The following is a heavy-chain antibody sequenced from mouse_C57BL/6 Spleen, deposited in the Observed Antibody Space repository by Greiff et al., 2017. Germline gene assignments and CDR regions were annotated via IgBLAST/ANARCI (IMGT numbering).Heavy chain of an antibody. CDR2: IDPSDSYI. D-gene: IGHD4-1*01. Sequence: QVQLQQSGAELVMPGASVKLSCKASGFTFTSYWMHWVKQRPGQGLEWIGEIDPSDSYINYNQKFKGKSTLTVDKSSSPAYMQLSSLTSEDSAVYYCASGWDVAYWGQGTLVTVSA. V-gene: IGHV1-69*01. CDR3: ASGWDVAY. CDR1: GFTFTSYW. J-gene: IGHJ3*01.